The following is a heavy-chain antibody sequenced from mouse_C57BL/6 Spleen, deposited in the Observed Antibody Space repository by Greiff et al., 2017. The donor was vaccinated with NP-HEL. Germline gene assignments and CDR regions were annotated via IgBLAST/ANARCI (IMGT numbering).Heavy chain of an antibody. D-gene: IGHD1-1*01. CDR1: GYAFSSSW. CDR3: ARPGGSSPWFAY. CDR2: IYPGDGDT. J-gene: IGHJ3*01. Sequence: VQLQQSGPELVKPGASVKISCKASGYAFSSSWMNWVKQRPGKGLEWIGRIYPGDGDTNYNGKFKGKATLTADKSSSTAYMQLSSLTSEDAAVYFCARPGGSSPWFAYWGQGTLVTVSA. V-gene: IGHV1-82*01.